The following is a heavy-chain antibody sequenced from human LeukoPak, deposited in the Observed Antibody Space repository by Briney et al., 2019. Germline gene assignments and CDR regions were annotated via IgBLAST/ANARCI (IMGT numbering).Heavy chain of an antibody. V-gene: IGHV4-4*07. D-gene: IGHD3-3*01. CDR3: ARGDFWSALYYFDH. CDR1: GGSISSYY. J-gene: IGHJ4*02. Sequence: SETLSLTCTVSGGSISSYYWNWIRQPAGKGLEWIGRIYTSGTTNYNPSLKSRVTMSVDTSKNKFSLKLTSVTAADTAVYYCARGDFWSALYYFDHWGQGTLVTVSS. CDR2: IYTSGTT.